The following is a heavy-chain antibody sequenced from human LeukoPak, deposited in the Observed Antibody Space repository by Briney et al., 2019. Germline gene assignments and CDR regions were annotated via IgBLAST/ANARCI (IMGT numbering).Heavy chain of an antibody. Sequence: GGSLRLSCAASGFTLSSNYMSGVRQAPGKGLEWFSVIYSGGSTYYADSVKGRFTISRHNSKNTLYLQMNSLRAEDTAVYYCACGGDSHLYFDYWGQGTLVTVSS. CDR2: IYSGGST. V-gene: IGHV3-53*04. J-gene: IGHJ4*02. D-gene: IGHD2-21*02. CDR3: ACGGDSHLYFDY. CDR1: GFTLSSNY.